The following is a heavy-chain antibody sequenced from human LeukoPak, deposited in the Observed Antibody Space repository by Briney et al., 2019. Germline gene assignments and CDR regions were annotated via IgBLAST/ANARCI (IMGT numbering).Heavy chain of an antibody. J-gene: IGHJ4*02. V-gene: IGHV3-7*03. CDR1: GFTFSSYW. CDR2: IKQDGSEK. CDR3: ARSPMTMIELGWYFDY. Sequence: TGGSLRLSCAASGFTFSSYWMSWVRQAPGKGLEWVANIKQDGSEKYYVDSVRGRFTISRDNAKNSLYLQMNSLRAEDTAVYYCARSPMTMIELGWYFDYRGQGTLVTVSS. D-gene: IGHD3-22*01.